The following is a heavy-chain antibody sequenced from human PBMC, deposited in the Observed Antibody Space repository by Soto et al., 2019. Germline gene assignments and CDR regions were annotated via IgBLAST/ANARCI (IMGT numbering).Heavy chain of an antibody. CDR1: GGTFSSYA. Sequence: QVQLVQSGAEVKKPGSSVKVSCKASGGTFSSYAISWVRQAPGQGLEWMGGIIPISGTANYAQKFQGRVTITADESTSTAYMEVSSLRSEDTAVYYCARSQGSSTSLEIYYYYYYGMDGWGQGTRVTVSS. J-gene: IGHJ6*02. V-gene: IGHV1-69*01. CDR3: ARSQGSSTSLEIYYYYYYGMDG. CDR2: IIPISGTA. D-gene: IGHD2-2*01.